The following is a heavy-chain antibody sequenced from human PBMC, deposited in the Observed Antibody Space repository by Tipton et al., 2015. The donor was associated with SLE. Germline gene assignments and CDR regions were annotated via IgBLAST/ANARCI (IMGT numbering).Heavy chain of an antibody. CDR3: ARVTAGDLRYFDY. V-gene: IGHV1-69*01. CDR1: GYTFTSYG. J-gene: IGHJ4*02. Sequence: QVQLVQSGAEVKKPGASVKVSCKASGYTFTSYGISWVRQAPGQGLEWMGGTIPIFGTANYAQKFQGRVTITADESTSTAYMELSSLRSEDTAVYYCARVTAGDLRYFDYWGQGTLVTVSS. CDR2: TIPIFGTA. D-gene: IGHD3-16*01.